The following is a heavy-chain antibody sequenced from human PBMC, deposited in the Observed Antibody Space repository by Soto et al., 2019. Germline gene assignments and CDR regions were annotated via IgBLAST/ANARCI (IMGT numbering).Heavy chain of an antibody. CDR1: GGSISSGTYY. D-gene: IGHD2-21*01. Sequence: QVQLQESGPGLVKPSQTLSLTCSVSGGSISSGTYYWSWIRQPPGRGLEWIGYIYNSGTTYYNPSLKSRVIISVDTSQNQFPLKVSSVTAADSAVYYCASADTDWGMDVWGQGTTVTVSS. J-gene: IGHJ6*02. V-gene: IGHV4-30-4*01. CDR3: ASADTDWGMDV. CDR2: IYNSGTT.